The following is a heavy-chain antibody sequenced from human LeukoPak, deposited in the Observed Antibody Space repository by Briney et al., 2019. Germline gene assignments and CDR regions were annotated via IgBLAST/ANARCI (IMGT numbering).Heavy chain of an antibody. D-gene: IGHD5-12*01. J-gene: IGHJ6*02. CDR1: GFTFSSYA. Sequence: GGSLRLSCAASGFTFSSYAMHWVRQAPGKGLEWVAVISYDGSNKYYADSVKGRFTISRDNSKNTLYLQMNSLRAEDTAVYYCARAKYIVALYGMDVWGQGTTVTVSS. V-gene: IGHV3-30-3*01. CDR3: ARAKYIVALYGMDV. CDR2: ISYDGSNK.